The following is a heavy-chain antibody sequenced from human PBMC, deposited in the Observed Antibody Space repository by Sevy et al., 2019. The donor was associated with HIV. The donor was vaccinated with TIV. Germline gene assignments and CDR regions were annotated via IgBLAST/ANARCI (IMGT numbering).Heavy chain of an antibody. Sequence: GSLRLSCAASGFTFSSFGMNWVRQAPGKGLEWISYISHSTNTRLYAASVTGRFSISRDNARNSLYLQMNSLRAEDTAVYYCARESYFYDTTTFPENDYWGRGTLVTVSS. D-gene: IGHD3-22*01. CDR1: GFTFSSFG. CDR3: ARESYFYDTTTFPENDY. J-gene: IGHJ4*02. CDR2: ISHSTNTR. V-gene: IGHV3-48*01.